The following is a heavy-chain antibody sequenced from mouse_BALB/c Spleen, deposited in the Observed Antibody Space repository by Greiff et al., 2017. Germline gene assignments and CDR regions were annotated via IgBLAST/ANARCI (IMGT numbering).Heavy chain of an antibody. V-gene: IGHV5-9-3*01. CDR2: ISSGGSYT. CDR3: ARHESDYGSFDY. Sequence: EVKVVESGGGLVKPGGSLKLSCAASGFTFSSYAMSWVRQTPEKRLEWVATISSGGSYTYYPDSVKGRFTISIDNAKNTLYLQMSSLRSEDTAMYYCARHESDYGSFDYWGQGTTLTVSS. D-gene: IGHD1-1*01. CDR1: GFTFSSYA. J-gene: IGHJ2*01.